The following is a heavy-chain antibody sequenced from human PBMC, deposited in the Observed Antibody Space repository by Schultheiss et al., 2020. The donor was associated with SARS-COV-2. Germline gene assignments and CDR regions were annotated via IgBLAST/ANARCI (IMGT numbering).Heavy chain of an antibody. D-gene: IGHD3-22*01. CDR3: AGYDSSGYAVFD. J-gene: IGHJ4*02. CDR1: GGSISSGSYY. CDR2: IYYSGST. Sequence: SETLSLTCTVSGGSISSGSYYWGWIRQPPGKGLEWIGSIYYSGSTYYNPSLKSRVTISVDTSKNQFSLKLSSVTAADTAVYYCAGYDSSGYAVFDWGQGTLVTVSS. V-gene: IGHV4-39*01.